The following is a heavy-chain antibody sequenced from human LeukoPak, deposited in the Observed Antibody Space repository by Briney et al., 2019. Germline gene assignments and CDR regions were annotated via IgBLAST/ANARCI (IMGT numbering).Heavy chain of an antibody. D-gene: IGHD3-9*01. CDR1: GVTFSSYE. V-gene: IGHV3-48*03. CDR2: ISSSGSTI. J-gene: IGHJ4*02. CDR3: ARGYYDILTGYFH. Sequence: GGSLRLSCAASGVTFSSYEMNWVRQAPGKGLEWVSYISSSGSTIYYADSVKGRFTISRDNAKNSLYLQMNSLRAEDTAVYYCARGYYDILTGYFHWGQGTLVTVSS.